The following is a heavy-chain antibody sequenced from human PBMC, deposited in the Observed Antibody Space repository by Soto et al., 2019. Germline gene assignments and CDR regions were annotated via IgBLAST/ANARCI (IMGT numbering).Heavy chain of an antibody. Sequence: GGSLRLSCAASGFTFSSYGVHWVRQAPGKGLEWVAVISYDGSNKYYADSVKGRSTISRDNSKNTLYLQMNSLRAEDTAVYYCAKGSGEIGIVGATGAFDIWGQGTMVTASS. J-gene: IGHJ3*02. CDR3: AKGSGEIGIVGATGAFDI. D-gene: IGHD1-26*01. CDR1: GFTFSSYG. V-gene: IGHV3-30*18. CDR2: ISYDGSNK.